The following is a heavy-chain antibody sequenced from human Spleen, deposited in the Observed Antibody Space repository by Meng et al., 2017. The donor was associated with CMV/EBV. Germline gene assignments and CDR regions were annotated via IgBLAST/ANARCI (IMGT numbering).Heavy chain of an antibody. CDR3: ARWDYYDATGDIN. CDR1: GFNLNSHE. D-gene: IGHD3-22*01. Sequence: GESLKISCAASGFNLNSHEMNWVRQAPGEGPEWVSTISSSGTYTYYADSVKGRFTISRDNAKNSLYLQMNSLRAEDTAVYYCARWDYYDATGDINWGQGTLVTVSS. CDR2: ISSSGTYT. V-gene: IGHV3-21*01. J-gene: IGHJ4*02.